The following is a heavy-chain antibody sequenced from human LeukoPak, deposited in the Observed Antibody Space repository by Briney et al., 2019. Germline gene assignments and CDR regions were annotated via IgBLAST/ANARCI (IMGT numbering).Heavy chain of an antibody. Sequence: ASVKVSCKASGYTFTSYAIHWVRQAPGQGLEWMGWITPSGGTNYPQKFQGRVAITWDTSITTAYMDLSRLTSDDTAVYYCARDRYGEGCAHLDYWGQGALVTVSS. D-gene: IGHD3-9*01. V-gene: IGHV1-2*02. CDR3: ARDRYGEGCAHLDY. CDR1: GYTFTSYA. CDR2: ITPSGGT. J-gene: IGHJ4*02.